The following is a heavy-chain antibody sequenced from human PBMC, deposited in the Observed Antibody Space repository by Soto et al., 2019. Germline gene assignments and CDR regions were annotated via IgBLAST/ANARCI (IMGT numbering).Heavy chain of an antibody. J-gene: IGHJ6*03. V-gene: IGHV6-1*01. CDR1: GDSISSNSAA. CDR3: AGTSSLQWYDMDV. Sequence: SHTLSLTCVISGDSISSNSAACNWIRQSTSRGIEWLGRTYYRSRWYNDYAVSVRSRITVNADTSKNQFSLHLNSVTPVDMAVYYSAGTSSLQWYDMDVWDNGSTDTVSS. CDR2: TYYRSRWYN. D-gene: IGHD1-1*01.